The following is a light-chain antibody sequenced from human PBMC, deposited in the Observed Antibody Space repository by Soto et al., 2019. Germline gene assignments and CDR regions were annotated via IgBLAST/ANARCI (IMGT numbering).Light chain of an antibody. V-gene: IGKV1-16*01. Sequence: DIQMTQSPSSLSASVGDRVTITCRASQGINNYLAWFQQKTGKAHKSLIYAASSLQSGVSSRFSGSGSGPDFTLTISSLQPEDFVTYYCQQYNYYPWTFGQGTKVEIK. CDR1: QGINNY. J-gene: IGKJ1*01. CDR2: AAS. CDR3: QQYNYYPWT.